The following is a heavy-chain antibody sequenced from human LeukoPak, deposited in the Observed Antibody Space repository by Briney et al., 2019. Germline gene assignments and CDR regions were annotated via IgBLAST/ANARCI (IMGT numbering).Heavy chain of an antibody. J-gene: IGHJ5*02. CDR1: GYTFTSYD. Sequence: GASVKVSCKASGYTFTSYDINWVRQATRQGLEWMGWMNPNSGNTGYAQKFQGRVTMTRNTSISTAYMELSSLRSEDTAVYYCARAGKGKWMTGYYGQLNWFDPWGQGTLVTVSS. D-gene: IGHD3-9*01. CDR3: ARAGKGKWMTGYYGQLNWFDP. CDR2: MNPNSGNT. V-gene: IGHV1-8*01.